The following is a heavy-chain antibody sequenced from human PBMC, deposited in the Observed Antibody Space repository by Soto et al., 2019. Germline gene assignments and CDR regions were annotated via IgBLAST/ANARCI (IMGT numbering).Heavy chain of an antibody. D-gene: IGHD3-10*01. Sequence: VQVQESGPGLVKPSGTLSLTCTVSGGSISSYHWNWIRQPPGEGLEWIGDIYYSGSTHYSPSLKCRVTMSVDTSKDQFSLKVTSVTAADSAVYFCARLSGDYYGSDVWGQGTTVTVSS. J-gene: IGHJ6*02. CDR3: ARLSGDYYGSDV. CDR1: GGSISSYH. CDR2: IYYSGST. V-gene: IGHV4-59*01.